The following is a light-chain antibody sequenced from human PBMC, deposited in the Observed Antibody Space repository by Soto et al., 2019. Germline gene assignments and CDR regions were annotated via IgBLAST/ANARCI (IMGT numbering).Light chain of an antibody. V-gene: IGKV1-9*01. J-gene: IGKJ1*01. Sequence: DIPLTQSPSFLSASVGDRVTITCRASQGISRYLAWYQQQPGKAPKLLIYAASTLQSGVPSRISGSGSGTEFTLTLSTLQPEDFATYYCQQLNSYPLTFGQGTKVEI. CDR2: AAS. CDR3: QQLNSYPLT. CDR1: QGISRY.